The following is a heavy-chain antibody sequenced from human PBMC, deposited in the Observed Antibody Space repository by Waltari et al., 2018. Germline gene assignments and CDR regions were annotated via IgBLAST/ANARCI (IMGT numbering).Heavy chain of an antibody. V-gene: IGHV3-11*01. D-gene: IGHD5-18*01. J-gene: IGHJ4*02. Sequence: QVQLVESGGGLVKPGGSLTLSCAASGFTFSAYYMSWIRKVPGKGLELVSNSSSSGTTIYYADSVKGRFTIARDNAKSSLYLQINSLRAEDTAVYYCARVRYSYFDYWGRGTLVTASP. CDR3: ARVRYSYFDY. CDR1: GFTFSAYY. CDR2: SSSSGTTI.